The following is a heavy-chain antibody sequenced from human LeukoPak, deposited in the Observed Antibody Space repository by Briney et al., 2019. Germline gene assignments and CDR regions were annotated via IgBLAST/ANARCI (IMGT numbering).Heavy chain of an antibody. CDR2: IYYSGST. V-gene: IGHV4-59*01. CDR1: GGSIGTYY. D-gene: IGHD4-17*01. J-gene: IGHJ3*02. Sequence: SETLSLTCTVSGGSIGTYYWSWIRQLPGKGLDWIGYIYYSGSTNYNPSLNSRVTISVDTSKNQFTLKLTSVTAADTAVYYCARGIYGVAPFDIWGQGTMVTVSS. CDR3: ARGIYGVAPFDI.